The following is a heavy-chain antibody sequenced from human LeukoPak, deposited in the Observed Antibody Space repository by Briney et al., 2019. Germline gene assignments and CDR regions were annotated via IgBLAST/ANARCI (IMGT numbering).Heavy chain of an antibody. CDR3: GREYSGYDGGHFVY. J-gene: IGHJ4*02. Sequence: ASVKVSCKASGYTFTSYGISWVRQAPGQGLEWMGWISAYNGNTNYAQKLQGRVTMTTDTSTSTAYIELRSLRSDDTAVYYCGREYSGYDGGHFVYWGQGTLVTVSS. CDR1: GYTFTSYG. V-gene: IGHV1-18*01. CDR2: ISAYNGNT. D-gene: IGHD5-12*01.